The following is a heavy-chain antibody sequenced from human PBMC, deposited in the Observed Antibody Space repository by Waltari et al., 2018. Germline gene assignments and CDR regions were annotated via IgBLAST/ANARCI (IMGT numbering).Heavy chain of an antibody. J-gene: IGHJ5*02. V-gene: IGHV4-39*01. CDR3: ARHWKRSGYRFDP. CDR1: GGSISSGGYC. Sequence: QLRLQESGPGLVKPSETLSLTCTVSGGSISSGGYCWGWIRQSPGKGLEWIGSIYYSGSTYYNPTLESRVTISGDTSKNEFSLKLSSVTAADTAVYYCARHWKRSGYRFDPWGQGTLVTVSS. D-gene: IGHD5-12*01. CDR2: IYYSGST.